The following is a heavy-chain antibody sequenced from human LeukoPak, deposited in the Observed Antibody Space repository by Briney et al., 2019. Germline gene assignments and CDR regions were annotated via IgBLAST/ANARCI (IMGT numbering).Heavy chain of an antibody. Sequence: GESLKISCTGSGYSFTSYWIGWVRQMPGKGLEWMGIIYPGDSDTRYSPSFQGQVTISADKSISTAYLQWSSLKASDTAMYYCARVVVPAAYYYYYYGMDVWGQGTTVTVSS. D-gene: IGHD2-2*01. V-gene: IGHV5-51*01. CDR1: GYSFTSYW. CDR3: ARVVVPAAYYYYYYGMDV. J-gene: IGHJ6*02. CDR2: IYPGDSDT.